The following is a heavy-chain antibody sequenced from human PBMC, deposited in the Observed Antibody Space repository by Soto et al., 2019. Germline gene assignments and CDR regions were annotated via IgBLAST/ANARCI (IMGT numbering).Heavy chain of an antibody. CDR2: VRGDFVTT. D-gene: IGHD1-26*01. CDR3: VKDGKMGVEGFDF. Sequence: PGRSMRLSCATSGFTFSDHAIHWVRQAPGEGLEWVSGVRGDFVTTPYADSVKGRFTISRDNAKNTVYLQMNSLRAEDTAIYYCVKDGKMGVEGFDFWGQGTLVTVSS. J-gene: IGHJ4*02. V-gene: IGHV3-23*01. CDR1: GFTFSDHA.